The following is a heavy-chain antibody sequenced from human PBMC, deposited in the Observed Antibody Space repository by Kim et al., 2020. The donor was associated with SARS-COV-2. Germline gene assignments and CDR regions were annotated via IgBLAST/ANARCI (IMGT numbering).Heavy chain of an antibody. Sequence: GGSLRLSCGASGFIFNSYAMSWVRQAPGKGLEWVSDITGSGDTTYADSVKGRFTISRDNSKNMVYLQINSLRAEDTAEYYCAREIPKSGWSFDYWGQGTLVIVSS. J-gene: IGHJ4*02. V-gene: IGHV3-23*01. CDR2: ITGSGDTT. D-gene: IGHD6-19*01. CDR1: GFIFNSYA. CDR3: AREIPKSGWSFDY.